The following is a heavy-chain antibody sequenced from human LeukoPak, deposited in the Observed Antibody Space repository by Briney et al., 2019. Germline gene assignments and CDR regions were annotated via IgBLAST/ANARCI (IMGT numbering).Heavy chain of an antibody. D-gene: IGHD3-9*01. CDR3: AKFYDILTVYIDY. Sequence: PGGSLRLSCAASGFTFSSYSMNWVRQAPGKGLEWVSAISGGGGTTYYAYYADSVKGRFTISRDNSKNTLYLLMNSLRAEDTAVYYCAKFYDILTVYIDYWGQGTLVTVSS. CDR2: ISGGGGTTYYA. V-gene: IGHV3-23*01. J-gene: IGHJ4*02. CDR1: GFTFSSYS.